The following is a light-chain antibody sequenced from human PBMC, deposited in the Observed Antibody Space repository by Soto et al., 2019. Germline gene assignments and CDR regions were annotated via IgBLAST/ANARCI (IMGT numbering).Light chain of an antibody. CDR1: QVIGNY. CDR3: QKYNSGLIT. CDR2: GAY. J-gene: IGKJ5*01. V-gene: IGKV1-27*01. Sequence: DIQMTQSPSSLSASVGDRVTITCRASQVIGNYLAWYQQKPGKVPKLLIYGAYTLQSGVPSRFSGSGSGTDFTLTISSLQPEDVAIYYCQKYNSGLITFGQGTRWRL.